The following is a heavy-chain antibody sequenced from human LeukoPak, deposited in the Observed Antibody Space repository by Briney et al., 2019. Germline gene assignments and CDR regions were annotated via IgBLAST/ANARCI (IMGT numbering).Heavy chain of an antibody. J-gene: IGHJ4*02. CDR2: INHSGST. CDR3: AREVGQQLVQGYYFDH. V-gene: IGHV4-34*01. CDR1: GGSFSGYY. D-gene: IGHD6-13*01. Sequence: SETLSLTCAVYGGSFSGYYWSWIRQPPGKGLEWIGEINHSGSTNYNPSLKSRVTISVDTSKNQFSLKLSSVTAADTAVYYCAREVGQQLVQGYYFDHWGQGTLVTVSS.